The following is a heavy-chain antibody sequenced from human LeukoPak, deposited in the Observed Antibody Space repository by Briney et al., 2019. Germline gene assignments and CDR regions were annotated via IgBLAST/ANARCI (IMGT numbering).Heavy chain of an antibody. D-gene: IGHD6-6*01. J-gene: IGHJ6*03. CDR2: IYPGDSDT. V-gene: IGHV5-51*01. Sequence: TGESLKISCKVSGYSFTSYWIGWVRQMPVKGLEWMGIIYPGDSDTRYSPSFQGQVTISADKSISTAYLQWSSLKASDTAMYYCARRDGYSSSSDYYMDVWGKGTTVTVSS. CDR3: ARRDGYSSSSDYYMDV. CDR1: GYSFTSYW.